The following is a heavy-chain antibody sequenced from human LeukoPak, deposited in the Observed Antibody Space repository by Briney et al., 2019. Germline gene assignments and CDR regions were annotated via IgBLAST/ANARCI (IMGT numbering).Heavy chain of an antibody. CDR1: GFTFSSYS. CDR2: ISGSGGST. D-gene: IGHD6-19*01. CDR3: AKTRGAVASVFDY. J-gene: IGHJ4*02. V-gene: IGHV3-23*01. Sequence: AGGSLRLSCAASGFTFSSYSMNWVRQAPGKGLEWVSAISGSGGSTYYADSVEGRFTISRDNSKNTLYLQMNSLRAEDTAVYYCAKTRGAVASVFDYWGQGTLVTVSS.